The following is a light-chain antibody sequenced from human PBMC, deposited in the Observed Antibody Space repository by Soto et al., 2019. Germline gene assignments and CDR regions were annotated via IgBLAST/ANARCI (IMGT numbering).Light chain of an antibody. CDR3: QQYRSSPFT. CDR2: WAS. V-gene: IGKV4-1*01. J-gene: IGKJ3*01. Sequence: DIVMTQSPDSLAVSLGERATINCKSSQSVLYNSNNKNYLAWYQQKPGQAPKMLIYWASTRESGVPDRFSCSGSGTNFTLTVSSLQAEDVAVYYGQQYRSSPFTFGPGTKVDIK. CDR1: QSVLYNSNNKNY.